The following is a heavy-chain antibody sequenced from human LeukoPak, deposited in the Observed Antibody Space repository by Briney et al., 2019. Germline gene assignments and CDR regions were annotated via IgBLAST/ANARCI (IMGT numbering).Heavy chain of an antibody. Sequence: PSETLSLTCTVSIRSIFSSSYYRGWIRQPPGKGLEWIGSIYYSGSTYYNPSLKSRVTISVDTSKNQFSLRLSSVTAEDTAVYYCARHQGSSDDYWGQGTLVTVSS. V-gene: IGHV4-39*01. CDR2: IYYSGST. J-gene: IGHJ4*02. CDR3: ARHQGSSDDY. CDR1: IRSIFSSSYY. D-gene: IGHD6-6*01.